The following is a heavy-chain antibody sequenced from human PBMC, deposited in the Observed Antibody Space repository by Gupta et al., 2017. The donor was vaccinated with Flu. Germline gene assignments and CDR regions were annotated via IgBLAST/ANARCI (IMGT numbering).Heavy chain of an antibody. V-gene: IGHV3-21*01. D-gene: IGHD3-3*01. CDR1: GCTSRSYS. J-gene: IGHJ4*02. Sequence: GCTSRSYSMTGVRKAPGKCLEWVSSISYISDYINYADSGKGRFTISRDNAKNSLYLQMNSLRADDTAVYYCARESDFLGVVLEADDWGQGTLVTGSS. CDR3: ARESDFLGVVLEADD. CDR2: ISYISDYI.